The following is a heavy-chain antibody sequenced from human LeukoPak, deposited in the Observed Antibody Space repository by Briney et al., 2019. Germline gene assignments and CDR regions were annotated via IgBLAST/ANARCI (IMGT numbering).Heavy chain of an antibody. V-gene: IGHV1-8*03. Sequence: ASVKVSCKASGYTFTSYGISWVRQATGQGLEWMGWMNPNSGNTAYAQKFQGRVTITRNTSISTAYMELSSLRSEDTAVYYCAREDYYDSGSNDYWGQGTLVTVSS. CDR2: MNPNSGNT. J-gene: IGHJ4*02. CDR3: AREDYYDSGSNDY. D-gene: IGHD3-22*01. CDR1: GYTFTSYG.